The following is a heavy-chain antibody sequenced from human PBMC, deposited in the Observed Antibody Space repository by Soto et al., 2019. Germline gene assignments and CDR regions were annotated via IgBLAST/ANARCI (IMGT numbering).Heavy chain of an antibody. D-gene: IGHD5-18*01. V-gene: IGHV3-23*01. Sequence: GGSLRLSCAASGFTFSSYAMSWVRQAPGKGLEWVSAISGSGGSTYYADSVKGRFTISRDNSKNTLYLQMNSLRAEDTAVYYCAAQPPPWIQPMLDDYWGQGTLVTVSS. CDR1: GFTFSSYA. CDR3: AAQPPPWIQPMLDDY. CDR2: ISGSGGST. J-gene: IGHJ4*02.